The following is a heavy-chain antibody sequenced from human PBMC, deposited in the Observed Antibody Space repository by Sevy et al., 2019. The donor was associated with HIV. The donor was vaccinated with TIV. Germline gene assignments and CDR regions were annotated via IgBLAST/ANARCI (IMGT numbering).Heavy chain of an antibody. CDR3: VGGGGQLVRDYYGMDV. V-gene: IGHV4-39*01. J-gene: IGHJ6*02. CDR2: IYYSGST. D-gene: IGHD6-6*01. Sequence: SETLSLTCTVSGGSISSSSYYWGWIRQPPGQGLEWIGSIYYSGSTYYNPSLKSRVTISVDTSKNQFSLKLSSVTAADTAVYYCVGGGGQLVRDYYGMDVWGQGTTVTVSS. CDR1: GGSISSSSYY.